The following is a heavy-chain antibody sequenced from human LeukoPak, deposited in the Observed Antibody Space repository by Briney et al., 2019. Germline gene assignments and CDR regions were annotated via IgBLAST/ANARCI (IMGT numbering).Heavy chain of an antibody. CDR3: ASMDSSGYYDDY. D-gene: IGHD3-22*01. CDR1: GYTFTGYY. V-gene: IGHV1-2*02. CDR2: INPNSGGT. Sequence: VASVKVSCKASGYTFTGYYMHWVRQAPGQGLEWMGWINPNSGGTNYAQKFQGRVTMTRDTSISTAYMELSRLRSEDTAVYYCASMDSSGYYDDYWGQGTLVTVSS. J-gene: IGHJ4*02.